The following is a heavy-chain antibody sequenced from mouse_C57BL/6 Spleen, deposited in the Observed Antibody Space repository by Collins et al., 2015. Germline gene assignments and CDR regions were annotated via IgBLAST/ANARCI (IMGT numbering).Heavy chain of an antibody. Sequence: DVKLVESGEGLVKPGGSLKLSCAASGFTFSDYYMYWVRQTPEKRLEWVAYISNGGGSTYYPDTVKGRFTISRDNAKNTLYLQMSRLKSEDTAMYYCASPALITTVVAPPWFAYWGQGTLVTVSA. J-gene: IGHJ3*01. D-gene: IGHD1-1*01. V-gene: IGHV5-12*01. CDR1: GFTFSDYY. CDR2: ISNGGGST. CDR3: ASPALITTVVAPPWFAY.